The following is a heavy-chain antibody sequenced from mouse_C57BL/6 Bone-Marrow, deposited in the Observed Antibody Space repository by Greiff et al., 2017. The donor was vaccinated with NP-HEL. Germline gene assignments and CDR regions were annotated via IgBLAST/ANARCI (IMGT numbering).Heavy chain of an antibody. Sequence: QVQLQQSGAELARPGASVKMSCKASGYTFTSYTMHWVKQRPGQGLEWIGYINPSSGYTKYNQKFKDKATLTADKSSSTAYMQLSSLTSEDSAVYYCARSGTTVPSLYAMDYWGQGTSVTVSS. CDR2: INPSSGYT. CDR1: GYTFTSYT. D-gene: IGHD1-1*01. J-gene: IGHJ4*01. CDR3: ARSGTTVPSLYAMDY. V-gene: IGHV1-4*01.